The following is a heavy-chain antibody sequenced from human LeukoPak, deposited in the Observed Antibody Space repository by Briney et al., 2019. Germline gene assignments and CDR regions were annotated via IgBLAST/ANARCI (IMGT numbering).Heavy chain of an antibody. J-gene: IGHJ3*02. Sequence: GGSLRLSCAASGFTFSSYAMSWVRQAPGKGLEWVSAIGTAGGTYYPGSVKGRFTISRENAKNSLYLQMNSLRAGDTAVYYCARGIPYDAFDIWGQGTMVTVSS. CDR2: IGTAGGT. V-gene: IGHV3-13*01. CDR3: ARGIPYDAFDI. CDR1: GFTFSSYA. D-gene: IGHD2-21*01.